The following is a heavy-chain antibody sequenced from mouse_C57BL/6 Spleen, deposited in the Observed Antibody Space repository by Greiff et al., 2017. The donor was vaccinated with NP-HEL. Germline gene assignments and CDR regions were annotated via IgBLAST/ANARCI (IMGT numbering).Heavy chain of an antibody. CDR2: IYPRSGNT. V-gene: IGHV1-81*01. J-gene: IGHJ2*01. Sequence: VQLQQSGAELARPGASVKLSCKASGYTFTSYGISWVKQRPGQGLEWIGEIYPRSGNTYYNEKFKGKATLTADKSSSTAYMELRSLTSEDSAVYFCARRGVSYYFDYWGQGTTLTVSS. CDR1: GYTFTSYG. CDR3: ARRGVSYYFDY. D-gene: IGHD6-2*01.